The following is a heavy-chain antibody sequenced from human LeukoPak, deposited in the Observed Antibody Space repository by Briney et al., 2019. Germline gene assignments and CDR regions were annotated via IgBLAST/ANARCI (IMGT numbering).Heavy chain of an antibody. V-gene: IGHV4-59*01. Sequence: SETLSLTCTVSGGSISSYYWSWIRRPPGKGLEWIGYIYYSGSTNYNPSLKSRVTISADTSKNQFSLKLSSVTAADTAVYYCARDRSDSSGYPKRAYYFDYWGQGTLVTVSS. J-gene: IGHJ4*02. CDR3: ARDRSDSSGYPKRAYYFDY. D-gene: IGHD3-22*01. CDR2: IYYSGST. CDR1: GGSISSYY.